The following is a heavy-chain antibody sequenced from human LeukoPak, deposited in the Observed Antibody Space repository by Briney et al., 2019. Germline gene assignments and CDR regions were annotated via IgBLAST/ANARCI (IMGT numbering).Heavy chain of an antibody. CDR2: IYYSGNT. J-gene: IGHJ4*02. CDR1: GVSISSSNSY. V-gene: IGHV4-39*07. D-gene: IGHD6-19*01. CDR3: ARADRIAVVFDY. Sequence: SETLSLTCTVSGVSISSSNSYWGWIRQPPGKGLEWIGSIYYSGNTYYNASLKSQVSISIDTSKNQFSLRLTSVTAADTAVYYCARADRIAVVFDYWGQGTLVTVSS.